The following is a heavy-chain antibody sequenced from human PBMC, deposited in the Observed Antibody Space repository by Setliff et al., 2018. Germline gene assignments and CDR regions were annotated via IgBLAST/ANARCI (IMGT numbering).Heavy chain of an antibody. CDR1: GGSFSDYY. Sequence: SETLSLTCAAHGGSFSDYYWTWIRQPPGKGLEWIGEINHSGSTKYSPSLESRVTMSVDTSKNQFSLKLSSVTAADTAIYYCARGGTYRYFDYWGQGTLVTVSS. CDR2: INHSGST. J-gene: IGHJ4*02. V-gene: IGHV4-34*01. CDR3: ARGGTYRYFDY.